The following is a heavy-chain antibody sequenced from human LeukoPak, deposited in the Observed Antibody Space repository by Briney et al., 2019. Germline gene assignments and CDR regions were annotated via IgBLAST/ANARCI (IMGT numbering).Heavy chain of an antibody. D-gene: IGHD3-10*01. Sequence: SGTLSLTCTVSGGSISTYYWSWIRQSPGKGLEWIGHIHYSGNTNYNPSLESRVIISIDTSKNQFSLKLNSITAADTALYYCAGSVHLWGQGTLVTVSS. CDR2: IHYSGNT. CDR3: AGSVHL. J-gene: IGHJ4*02. V-gene: IGHV4-59*08. CDR1: GGSISTYY.